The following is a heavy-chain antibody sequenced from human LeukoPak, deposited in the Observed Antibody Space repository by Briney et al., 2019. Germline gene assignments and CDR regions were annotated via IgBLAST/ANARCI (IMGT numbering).Heavy chain of an antibody. CDR3: ARVDYGSESNWFDP. D-gene: IGHD3-10*01. CDR2: IYHSGST. V-gene: IGHV4-4*02. Sequence: SETLSLTCAVSGGSISSSNWWSWVRQPPGKGLEWIGEIYHSGSTNYNPSLKSRVTISVDKSKNQFFLKLSSVTAADTAVYYCARVDYGSESNWFDPWGQGTLVTVSS. CDR1: GGSISSSNW. J-gene: IGHJ5*02.